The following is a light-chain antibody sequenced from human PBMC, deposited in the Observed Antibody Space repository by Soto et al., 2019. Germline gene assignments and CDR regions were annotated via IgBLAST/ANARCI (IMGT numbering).Light chain of an antibody. CDR1: QSVSSSY. CDR3: QQYGSPPPIT. CDR2: GAS. J-gene: IGKJ4*01. V-gene: IGKV3-20*01. Sequence: EIVLTQSPGTLSLSPGERATLSCRASQSVSSSYLAWYQQKPGQAPRLLIYGASSRATGIPDRFSGSGSGTDFTLNIRRLEPEDFAVYYCQQYGSPPPITLGGGTKVEIK.